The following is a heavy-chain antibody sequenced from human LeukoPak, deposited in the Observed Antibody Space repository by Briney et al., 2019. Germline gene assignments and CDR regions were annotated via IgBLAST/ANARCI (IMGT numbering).Heavy chain of an antibody. Sequence: GRSLRLSCAASGFSFSDYIMHWVRQAPGKGLEWVALIAHDGTYKHCADSVEGRFTISRDNSKNTLYLQMNSLRGEDTAVYYRASEVRPSEFDYWGQGTLVTVSS. V-gene: IGHV3-30-3*01. CDR2: IAHDGTYK. CDR3: ASEVRPSEFDY. CDR1: GFSFSDYI. J-gene: IGHJ4*02. D-gene: IGHD1-26*01.